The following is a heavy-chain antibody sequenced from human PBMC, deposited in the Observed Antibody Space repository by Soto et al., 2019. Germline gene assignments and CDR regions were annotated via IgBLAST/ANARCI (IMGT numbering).Heavy chain of an antibody. V-gene: IGHV1-18*01. CDR2: ISGYNGKT. CDR1: GYMFNSYG. Sequence: QVQLVQSGAEVKKRGASVKVSCKASGYMFNSYGMSWLRQAPGQGLEWIGWISGYNGKTDLAQKFQGRVTVTTEATPSTVYMELTSLRFDDTALDYCARDETYTDGWYFEHRRQGTLVTVPS. J-gene: IGHJ4*02. D-gene: IGHD6-19*01. CDR3: ARDETYTDGWYFEH.